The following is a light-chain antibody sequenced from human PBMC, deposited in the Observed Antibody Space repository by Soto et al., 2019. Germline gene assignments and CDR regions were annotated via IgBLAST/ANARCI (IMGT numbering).Light chain of an antibody. Sequence: EIMLTQSPGTLSLSPGARGTLSCRASQRVSSSYLAWYQQKPGQAPRLLIYGVSTRAPGIPDRFRGSGSGTDFTLTITRLEPEDFAVYYWHQYGSSPRTFGQGTKVEIK. V-gene: IGKV3-20*01. J-gene: IGKJ1*01. CDR2: GVS. CDR3: HQYGSSPRT. CDR1: QRVSSSY.